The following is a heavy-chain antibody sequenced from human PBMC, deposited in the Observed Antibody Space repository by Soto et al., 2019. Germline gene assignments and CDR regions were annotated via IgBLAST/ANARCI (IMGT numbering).Heavy chain of an antibody. CDR2: INPSGGST. CDR3: ARDIGYCRGGSCHDAFDI. D-gene: IGHD2-15*01. V-gene: IGHV1-46*03. CDR1: GYTLTSYY. J-gene: IGHJ3*02. Sequence: GASVKGSCRASGYTLTSYYMHWVRQAPGQGLEWMGIINPSGGSTSYAQKFQGRVTMTRDTSTSTVYMELSSLRSEDTAVYYCARDIGYCRGGSCHDAFDIWGQGTMVTVSS.